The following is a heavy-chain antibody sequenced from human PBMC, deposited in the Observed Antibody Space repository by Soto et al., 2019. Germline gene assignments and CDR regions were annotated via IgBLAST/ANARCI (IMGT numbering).Heavy chain of an antibody. D-gene: IGHD1-7*01. V-gene: IGHV2-5*02. Sequence: QITLKESGPTLVKPTQTLTLTCTFSGFSLSTSGVGVVWIRQPPGKDLEWLGIIYWDDDKRYRPYLKSRLTIAKDTSKNQVVLTMTNMEPVDTGTYYCAHNLVAGTSWFDPWGQGTLVTVSS. CDR2: IYWDDDK. CDR3: AHNLVAGTSWFDP. J-gene: IGHJ5*02. CDR1: GFSLSTSGVG.